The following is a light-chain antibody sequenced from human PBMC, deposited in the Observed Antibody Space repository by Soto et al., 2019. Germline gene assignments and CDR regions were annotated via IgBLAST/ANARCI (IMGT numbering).Light chain of an antibody. CDR2: GAS. CDR3: QHYGNSRYT. V-gene: IGKV3-20*01. Sequence: DIVLTQSPGTLSLSPGERATLSCRASQSVDGTFLVWYQQTFGQAPRLLIYGASTRATGIPDRFSGSASGGDFTLTINRLEPEDFVMYYCQHYGNSRYTFGQGTKLEIK. CDR1: QSVDGTF. J-gene: IGKJ2*01.